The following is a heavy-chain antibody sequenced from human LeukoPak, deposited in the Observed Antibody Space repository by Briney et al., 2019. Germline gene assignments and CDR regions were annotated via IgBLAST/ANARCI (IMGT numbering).Heavy chain of an antibody. D-gene: IGHD5-18*01. V-gene: IGHV4-31*03. CDR1: GGSISSGDYY. Sequence: SETLSLTCTVSGGSISSGDYYCSWIRQHPGKGLEWIGNFYYSGSTYYNPSLKSRVTISIDTSRNQFSLKLTSVTAADTAVYYCARGYTAMVIEYSGQRTLVTVSS. J-gene: IGHJ4*02. CDR3: ARGYTAMVIEY. CDR2: FYYSGST.